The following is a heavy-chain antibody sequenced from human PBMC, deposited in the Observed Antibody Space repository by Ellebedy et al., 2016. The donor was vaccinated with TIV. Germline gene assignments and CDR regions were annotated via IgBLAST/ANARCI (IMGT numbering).Heavy chain of an antibody. CDR2: ITSDSTTI. CDR3: AKPAVDDYGGSFDY. Sequence: GESLKISCAASGFTFSTYSMNWVRQAPGKGLDWVSFITSDSTTIYYADSVKGRFAISRDNARNSLFLQMNSLRAEDTAVYYCAKPAVDDYGGSFDYWGLGTLVTVSS. J-gene: IGHJ4*02. V-gene: IGHV3-48*04. D-gene: IGHD4-23*01. CDR1: GFTFSTYS.